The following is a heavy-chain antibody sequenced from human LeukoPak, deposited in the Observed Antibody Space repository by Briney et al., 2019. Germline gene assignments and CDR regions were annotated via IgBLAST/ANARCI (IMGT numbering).Heavy chain of an antibody. D-gene: IGHD2-15*01. CDR2: ISSSSSTI. CDR3: AKNRGYCSGGSCYGDY. V-gene: IGHV3-48*01. CDR1: GFTFSSYS. Sequence: PGGSLRLSCAASGFTFSSYSMNWVRQAPGKGLEWVSYISSSSSTIYYADSVKGRFTISRDISKNTLYLQMNSLRVEDTAVYYCAKNRGYCSGGSCYGDYWGQGTLVTVSS. J-gene: IGHJ4*02.